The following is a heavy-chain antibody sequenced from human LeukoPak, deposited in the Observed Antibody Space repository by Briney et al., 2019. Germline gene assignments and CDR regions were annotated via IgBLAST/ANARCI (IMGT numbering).Heavy chain of an antibody. CDR3: ARGERTRYYYYMDV. J-gene: IGHJ6*03. CDR1: GGSISSGDYY. V-gene: IGHV4-30-4*08. D-gene: IGHD1-1*01. Sequence: PSETLSLTCTVSGGSISSGDYYWSWIRQPPGKGLEWIGYIYYSGSTYYNPSLKSRVTIPVDTSKNQFSLKLSSVTAADTAVYYCARGERTRYYYYMDVWGKGTTVTVSS. CDR2: IYYSGST.